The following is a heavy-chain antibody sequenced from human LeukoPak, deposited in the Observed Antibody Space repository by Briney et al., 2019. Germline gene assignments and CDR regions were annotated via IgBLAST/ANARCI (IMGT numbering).Heavy chain of an antibody. V-gene: IGHV3-30-3*01. J-gene: IGHJ4*02. Sequence: PGRSLRLSYAASGFTFSSYAMHWVRQAPGKGLEWVAVISYDGSNKYYADSVKGRFTISRDNSKNTLYLQMNSLRAEDTAVYYCAREGSFELSLFYWGQGTLVTVSS. CDR1: GFTFSSYA. CDR3: AREGSFELSLFY. CDR2: ISYDGSNK. D-gene: IGHD3-16*02.